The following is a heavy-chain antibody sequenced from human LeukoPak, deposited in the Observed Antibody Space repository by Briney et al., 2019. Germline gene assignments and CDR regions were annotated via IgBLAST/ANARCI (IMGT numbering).Heavy chain of an antibody. D-gene: IGHD6-13*01. CDR2: ISGSGGST. V-gene: IGHV3-23*01. CDR1: GGSFIGYY. J-gene: IGHJ4*02. Sequence: PSETLSLTCTVYGGSFIGYYWTWVRQAPGKGLEWVSAISGSGGSTYYADSVKGRFTISRDNSKNTLYLQMNSLRAEDTAVYYCAKADSVQASIAAAGFDYWGQGTLVTVSS. CDR3: AKADSVQASIAAAGFDY.